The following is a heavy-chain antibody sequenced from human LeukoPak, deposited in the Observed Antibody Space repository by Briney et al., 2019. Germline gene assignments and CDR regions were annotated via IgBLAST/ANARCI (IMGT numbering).Heavy chain of an antibody. CDR1: AYTFIVNY. Sequence: AAVKLSCKAAAYTFIVNYIHWVRHGPAPGLEWMGWINLNTGGANYAREFTGRVILTRDTSSTTAYMELSRLRHDDTANYYCARGPYCSCGSCYSDYWGQGTLVTVSS. CDR2: INLNTGGA. V-gene: IGHV1-2*02. D-gene: IGHD2-15*01. CDR3: ARGPYCSCGSCYSDY. J-gene: IGHJ4*02.